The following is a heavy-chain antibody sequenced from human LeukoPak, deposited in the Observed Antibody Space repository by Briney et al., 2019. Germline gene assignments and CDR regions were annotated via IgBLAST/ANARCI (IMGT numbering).Heavy chain of an antibody. D-gene: IGHD3-3*02. CDR2: INPNSGGT. CDR1: GYTFTGCY. V-gene: IGHV1-2*02. Sequence: ASVKVSFRGSGYTFTGCYMHWVRQARGQGLEWMGWINPNSGGTNYAQKFQGRVTMTRDTSISTAYMELSRLRSDDTAVYYCSRVAFSTIRVFGYWGQGTLVTVSS. J-gene: IGHJ4*02. CDR3: SRVAFSTIRVFGY.